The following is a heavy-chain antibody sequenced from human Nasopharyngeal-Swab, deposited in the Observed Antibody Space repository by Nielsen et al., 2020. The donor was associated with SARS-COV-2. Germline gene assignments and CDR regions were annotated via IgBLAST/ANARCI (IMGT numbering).Heavy chain of an antibody. V-gene: IGHV3-53*01. Sequence: GESLKISCAASGFTVSRNYMSWVRQAPEKGLEWVSVIYSAAGTHYADSVKGRFTISRDNSKNTLYLQMNSLRAEDTAVYYCARDGIVGATGADYWGQGTLVTVSS. CDR3: ARDGIVGATGADY. J-gene: IGHJ4*02. D-gene: IGHD1-26*01. CDR1: GFTVSRNY. CDR2: IYSAAGT.